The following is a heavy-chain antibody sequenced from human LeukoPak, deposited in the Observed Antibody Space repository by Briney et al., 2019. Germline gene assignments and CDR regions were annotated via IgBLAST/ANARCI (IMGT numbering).Heavy chain of an antibody. D-gene: IGHD3-22*01. CDR2: ISSIGNTI. V-gene: IGHV3-11*01. CDR1: GFTFSDYY. J-gene: IGHJ4*02. CDR3: AGGNSYYDSSGYYTLTY. Sequence: GGSLRLSCAASGFTFSDYYMSWVRQAPGKGLEWGSYISSIGNTIYYAASVKARFTISRDNPKNSLSLQMNSLRAEDTALYYCAGGNSYYDSSGYYTLTYWGQGTLVTVSS.